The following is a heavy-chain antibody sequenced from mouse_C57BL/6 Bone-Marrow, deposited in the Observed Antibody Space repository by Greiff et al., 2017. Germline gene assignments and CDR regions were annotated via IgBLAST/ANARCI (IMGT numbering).Heavy chain of an antibody. CDR2: IYPGNSDT. Sequence: EVQLQQSGTVLARPGASVKMSCKTSGYTFTSYWMHWVKQRPGQGLEWIGAIYPGNSDTSYNQKFKGKAKLTAVTSASTAYMELSSLTNEDSAVYYCTRSGGEDYYGSSSFDYWGQGTTLTVSS. V-gene: IGHV1-5*01. J-gene: IGHJ2*01. D-gene: IGHD1-1*01. CDR3: TRSGGEDYYGSSSFDY. CDR1: GYTFTSYW.